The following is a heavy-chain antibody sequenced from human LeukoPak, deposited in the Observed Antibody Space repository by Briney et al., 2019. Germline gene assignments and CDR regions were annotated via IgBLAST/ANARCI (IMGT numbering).Heavy chain of an antibody. Sequence: ASVKVSCKASGYTFTSYGISWVRQATGQGLEWMGWMNPNSGNTGYAQKFQGRVTMTRNTSISTAYMELSSLRSEDTAVYYCARGSPYYDFWSGSWGQGTLVTVSS. CDR3: ARGSPYYDFWSGS. CDR1: GYTFTSYG. V-gene: IGHV1-8*02. J-gene: IGHJ5*02. D-gene: IGHD3-3*01. CDR2: MNPNSGNT.